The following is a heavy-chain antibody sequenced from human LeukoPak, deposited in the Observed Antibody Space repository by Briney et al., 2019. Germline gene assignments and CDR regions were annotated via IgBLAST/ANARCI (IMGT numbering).Heavy chain of an antibody. V-gene: IGHV3-23*01. CDR2: ISGSGGST. D-gene: IGHD6-6*01. J-gene: IGHJ6*03. CDR3: AKDTIAAPYYYYYYVDV. CDR1: GFTFSSYA. Sequence: GALRLSCAASGFTFSSYAMSWVRQAPGKGLEWVSAISGSGGSTYYADSVKGRFTISRDNSKNTLYLQMNSLRAEDTAVYYCAKDTIAAPYYYYYYVDVWGKGTTVTVSS.